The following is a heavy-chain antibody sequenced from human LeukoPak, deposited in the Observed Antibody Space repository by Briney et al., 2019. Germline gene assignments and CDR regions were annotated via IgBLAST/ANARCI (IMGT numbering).Heavy chain of an antibody. J-gene: IGHJ4*02. CDR2: INPGSGYT. CDR1: GDTFTTHG. V-gene: IGHV1-3*01. Sequence: ASVKVSCKTSGDTFTTHGIHWVRQAPGQGLEWMGWINPGSGYTKYSEKFQGRVTITRDTSASTAYMELSSLRSEDTAVYYCARLARGYSGYDFYYFDYWGQGTLVTVSS. D-gene: IGHD5-12*01. CDR3: ARLARGYSGYDFYYFDY.